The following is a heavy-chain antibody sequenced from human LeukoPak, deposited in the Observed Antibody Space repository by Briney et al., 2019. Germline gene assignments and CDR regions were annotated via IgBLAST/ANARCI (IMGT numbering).Heavy chain of an antibody. V-gene: IGHV4-39*01. CDR2: IYYSGST. CDR3: ARPHLGLSYYFDY. D-gene: IGHD2/OR15-2a*01. J-gene: IGHJ4*02. CDR1: GGSISSSSYY. Sequence: SETLSLTCTVSGGSISSSSYYWGWIRQPPGKGLEWIGSIYYSGSTYYNPSLKSRVTISVDTSKNQFSLKLSSMTAADTAVYYCARPHLGLSYYFDYWGQGTLVTVSS.